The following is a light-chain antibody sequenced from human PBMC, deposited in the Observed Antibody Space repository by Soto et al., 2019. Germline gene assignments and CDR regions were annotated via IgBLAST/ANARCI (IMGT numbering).Light chain of an antibody. CDR2: GAS. V-gene: IGKV3-20*01. Sequence: EIVLTQSPGTLYFSPGETATLSCRASQSVSSNYLAWYQQKPGQAPRLLIYGASNRATGIPDRFSGSGSGTDFTLTISRLEPEDFAVYYCQQYGSSPPITFGQGTRLEIK. J-gene: IGKJ5*01. CDR3: QQYGSSPPIT. CDR1: QSVSSNY.